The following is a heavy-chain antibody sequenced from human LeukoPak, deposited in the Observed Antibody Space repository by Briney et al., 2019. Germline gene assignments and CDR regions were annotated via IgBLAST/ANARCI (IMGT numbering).Heavy chain of an antibody. CDR3: ARDKAYGDSEDY. CDR2: INQDGSEK. CDR1: GFTFNIYW. J-gene: IGHJ4*02. V-gene: IGHV3-7*05. D-gene: IGHD4-17*01. Sequence: GGSLRLSCAASGFTFNIYWMSWVRQAPGKGLEWVANINQDGSEKYCVDSVKGRFTISRDNAKNSLYLHMNSLRAEDTAVYYCARDKAYGDSEDYWGQGTLVTVSS.